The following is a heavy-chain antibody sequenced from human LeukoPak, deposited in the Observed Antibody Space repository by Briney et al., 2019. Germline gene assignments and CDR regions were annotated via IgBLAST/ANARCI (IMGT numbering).Heavy chain of an antibody. Sequence: GGSLRLFCAASGFTFSSHWMHWVRQAPGKGLVWVSRSNSDGRFKTYADSVTGRFTISRDNDKNTLYLQMNSLRAEDTAMYYCVRSDWFDNWGQGTLVTVSS. J-gene: IGHJ5*02. CDR2: SNSDGRFK. V-gene: IGHV3-74*03. CDR1: GFTFSSHW. CDR3: VRSDWFDN.